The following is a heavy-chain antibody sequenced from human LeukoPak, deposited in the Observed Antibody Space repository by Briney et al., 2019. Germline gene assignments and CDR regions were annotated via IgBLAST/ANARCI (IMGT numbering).Heavy chain of an antibody. D-gene: IGHD2-15*01. J-gene: IGHJ4*02. CDR3: AKRRGPLSETGSETDY. V-gene: IGHV3-30*02. CDR1: GFTFSSHG. CDR2: MRYAGSIK. Sequence: GGSLRLSCAASGFTFSSHGMHWFRQAPGKGLEWVAFMRYAGSIKYYADSVKGRFTISRDNAKSTLYLQMNSLRVEDTAVYYCAKRRGPLSETGSETDYWGQGTLVTVSS.